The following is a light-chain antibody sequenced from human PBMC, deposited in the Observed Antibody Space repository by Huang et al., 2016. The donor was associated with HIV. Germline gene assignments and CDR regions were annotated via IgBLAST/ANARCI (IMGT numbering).Light chain of an antibody. CDR2: GAS. CDR3: QQAYSTPYT. J-gene: IGKJ2*01. V-gene: IGKV1-39*01. CDR1: QSISNV. Sequence: DIQMTQSPSSLSASVGDRVTISCRASQSISNVLKWYQQEPGKAPRLLIYGASRLRSGVPSRFSGSGSVTDFTLTSSGLQPEDFATYFCQQAYSTPYTFGQATKLEI.